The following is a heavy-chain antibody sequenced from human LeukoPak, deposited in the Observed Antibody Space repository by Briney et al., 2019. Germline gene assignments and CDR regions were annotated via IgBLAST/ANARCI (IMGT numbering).Heavy chain of an antibody. J-gene: IGHJ6*03. CDR2: ISYDGSNK. Sequence: GGSLRLSCAASGSTFSSYAMHWVRQAPGKGLEWVAVISYDGSNKYYADSVKGRFTISRDNSKNTLYLQMNSLRAEDTAVYYCARIAADMDYYYMDVWGKGATVTVSS. CDR1: GSTFSSYA. CDR3: ARIAADMDYYYMDV. V-gene: IGHV3-30*04. D-gene: IGHD6-13*01.